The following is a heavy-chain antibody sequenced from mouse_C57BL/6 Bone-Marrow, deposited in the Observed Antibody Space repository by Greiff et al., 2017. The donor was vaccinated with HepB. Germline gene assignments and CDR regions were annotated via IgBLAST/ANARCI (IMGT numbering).Heavy chain of an antibody. Sequence: DVMLVESGGGLVKPGGSLKLSCAASGFTFSDYGMHWVRQAPEKGLEWVAYISSGSSTIYYADTVKGRFTISRDNAKNTLFLQMTSLRSEDTAMYYCELKEAMDYWGQGTSVTVSS. CDR3: ELKEAMDY. V-gene: IGHV5-17*01. CDR1: GFTFSDYG. J-gene: IGHJ4*01. CDR2: ISSGSSTI.